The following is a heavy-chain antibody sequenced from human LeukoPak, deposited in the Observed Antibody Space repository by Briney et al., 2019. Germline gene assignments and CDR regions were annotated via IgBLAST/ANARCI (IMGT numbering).Heavy chain of an antibody. CDR3: EQKPAYDIFESLLPTDY. CDR1: GYTFTSYG. Sequence: ASVKVSCKASGYTFTSYGISWVRQAPGQGLQWMGWISAYNGNTNYAQKLQGRVTMTTDTSTSTAYMELRSLRSDDTAVYFFEQKPAYDIFESLLPTDYWGQGTLVTVSS. J-gene: IGHJ4*02. CDR2: ISAYNGNT. V-gene: IGHV1-18*01. D-gene: IGHD3-9*01.